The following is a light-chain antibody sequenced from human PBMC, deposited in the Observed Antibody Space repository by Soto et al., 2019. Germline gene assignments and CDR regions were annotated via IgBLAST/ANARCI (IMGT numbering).Light chain of an antibody. CDR3: QSYDISLSAWV. CDR2: RNS. J-gene: IGLJ3*02. CDR1: SSNLGADYD. Sequence: QSVLTQPPSVSGAPGQTVTISCTGSSSNLGADYDVHWYQQFPGTAPKLLIFRNSNRPSGVPDRFSGSKSGTSASLAITGLQAEDGADYYCQSYDISLSAWVFGGGTKLTVL. V-gene: IGLV1-40*01.